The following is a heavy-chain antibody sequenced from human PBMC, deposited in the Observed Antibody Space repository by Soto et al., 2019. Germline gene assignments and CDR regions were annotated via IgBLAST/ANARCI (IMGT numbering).Heavy chain of an antibody. D-gene: IGHD6-13*01. Sequence: GASVKVSCKASGYTFTSYGISWVRQAPGQGLEWMGWISAYNGNTNYAQKLQGRVTMTTDTSTSTTYMELRSLRSDDLAVYYCARDKAIAAAGTLIGYWGQGTLVTVAS. CDR3: ARDKAIAAAGTLIGY. V-gene: IGHV1-18*03. CDR1: GYTFTSYG. CDR2: ISAYNGNT. J-gene: IGHJ4*02.